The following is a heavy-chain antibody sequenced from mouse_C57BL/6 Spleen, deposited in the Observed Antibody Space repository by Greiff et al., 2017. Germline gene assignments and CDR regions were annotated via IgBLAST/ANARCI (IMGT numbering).Heavy chain of an antibody. CDR1: GYTFTSYW. J-gene: IGHJ4*01. CDR3: ARRDYSSYYYAMDY. CDR2: IHPNSGST. V-gene: IGHV1-64*01. D-gene: IGHD2-12*01. Sequence: QVQLQQSGAELVKPGASVKLSCKASGYTFTSYWMHWVKQRPGQGLEWIGMIHPNSGSTNYNEKFKSKATLTVDKSSSTAYMQLSSLTSEDSAVYYCARRDYSSYYYAMDYWGQGTSVTVSS.